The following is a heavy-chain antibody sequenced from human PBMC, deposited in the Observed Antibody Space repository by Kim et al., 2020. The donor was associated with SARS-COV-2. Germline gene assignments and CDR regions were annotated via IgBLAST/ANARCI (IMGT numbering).Heavy chain of an antibody. D-gene: IGHD3-10*01. J-gene: IGHJ4*02. CDR3: ARDLSGADY. CDR1: GFPFRRYW. Sequence: GGSLRLSCAASGFPFRRYWMHWVRQVPGKGLVWVSRTNEDGTTTNYADSVKGRFTISRDNAENTLYLQMNSLTAEDTAVYYCARDLSGADYWGQGTLVTVSS. CDR2: TNEDGTTT. V-gene: IGHV3-74*01.